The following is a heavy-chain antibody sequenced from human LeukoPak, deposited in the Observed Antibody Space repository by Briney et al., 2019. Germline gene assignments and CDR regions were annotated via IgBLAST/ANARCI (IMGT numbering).Heavy chain of an antibody. CDR3: ARDRRRHGDYSKGAFDI. J-gene: IGHJ3*02. CDR1: GYTFTSYG. V-gene: IGHV1-18*01. CDR2: ISAYNGNT. D-gene: IGHD4-11*01. Sequence: ASVKVSCKASGYTFTSYGISWVRQAPGRGLKWMGWISAYNGNTNYAQKLQGRVTMTTNTSTSTAYMELRSLRSDDTAVYYCARDRRRHGDYSKGAFDIWGQGTMVTVSS.